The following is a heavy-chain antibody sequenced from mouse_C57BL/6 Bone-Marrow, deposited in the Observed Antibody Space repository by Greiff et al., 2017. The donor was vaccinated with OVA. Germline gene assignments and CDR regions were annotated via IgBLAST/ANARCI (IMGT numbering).Heavy chain of an antibody. CDR1: GFTFSDAW. CDR2: IRNKANNHAT. J-gene: IGHJ4*01. D-gene: IGHD2-4*01. V-gene: IGHV6-6*01. CDR3: TRPRDYDGDYYAMDY. Sequence: EVQVVESGGGLVQPGGSMKLSCAASGFTFSDAWMDWVRQSPEKGLEWVAEIRNKANNHATYYAESVKGRFTISRDDSKSSVYLQMNSLRAEDTGIYYCTRPRDYDGDYYAMDYWGQGTSVTVSS.